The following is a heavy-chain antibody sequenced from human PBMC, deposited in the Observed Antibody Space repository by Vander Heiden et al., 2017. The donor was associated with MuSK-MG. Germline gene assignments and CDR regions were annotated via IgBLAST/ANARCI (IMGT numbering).Heavy chain of an antibody. Sequence: QVQLQESGPGLVKPSETLSLTCTISGGSISTYYWSWVRPSPGQGLAWIGYIYHSGNTNYNPSLKSRVTISVDTSKNHFSLKLNSVTAADTAVYYCAREGGGDCSFDYWGQGTLVTVSS. CDR3: AREGGGDCSFDY. V-gene: IGHV4-59*01. D-gene: IGHD2-21*01. CDR1: GGSISTYY. CDR2: IYHSGNT. J-gene: IGHJ4*02.